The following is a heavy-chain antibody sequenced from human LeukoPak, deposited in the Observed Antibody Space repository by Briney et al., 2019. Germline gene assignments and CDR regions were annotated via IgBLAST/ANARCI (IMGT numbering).Heavy chain of an antibody. CDR2: INHSEST. J-gene: IGHJ2*01. CDR1: GGSFSGYY. Sequence: EASETLSLTCAVYGGSFSGYYWSWLPQPPGKGLEWIGEINHSESTNYNPSLKSRVTISVDTFKNQFSLKLSSVTGADTAVYYCARSRPGGYSTSLLYWYFDLWGRGTLVTVSS. CDR3: ARSRPGGYSTSLLYWYFDL. D-gene: IGHD6-6*01. V-gene: IGHV4-34*01.